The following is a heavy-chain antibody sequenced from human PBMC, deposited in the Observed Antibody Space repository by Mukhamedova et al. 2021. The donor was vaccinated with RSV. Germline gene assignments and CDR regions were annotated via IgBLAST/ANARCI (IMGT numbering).Heavy chain of an antibody. CDR3: ASLGVKGAGYFDY. V-gene: IGHV4-39*01. D-gene: IGHD3-22*01. CDR2: IYYSGST. J-gene: IGHJ4*02. Sequence: GRIYYSGSTYYNPSLKSRVTISVYTPKHHFFLKLSSVTAAETAVYYCASLGVKGAGYFDYWGQGTLVTVSS.